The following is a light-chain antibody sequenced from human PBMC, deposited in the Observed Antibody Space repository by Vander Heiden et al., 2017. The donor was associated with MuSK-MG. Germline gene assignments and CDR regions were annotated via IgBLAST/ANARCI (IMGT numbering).Light chain of an antibody. CDR2: AAS. J-gene: IGKJ2*01. V-gene: IGKV1-39*01. CDR3: QQRYSTPYT. Sequence: DIQMTQSPSSLSASVGDRVTITCRASQSISSYLNWYQQKPGKAPKLLIYAASSLQSGVPSRFSGSGSGTDFTLTISSLQPEDFATYYCQQRYSTPYTFARGPSWRSN. CDR1: QSISSY.